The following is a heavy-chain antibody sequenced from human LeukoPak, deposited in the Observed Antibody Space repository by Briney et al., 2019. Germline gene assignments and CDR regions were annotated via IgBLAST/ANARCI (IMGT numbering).Heavy chain of an antibody. Sequence: GGSLRLSCAASEFTVTTNYMTWVRQAPGKGLEWVSVIYSGGGSYYADSVKDRFIISRDSSKNTVYLQMNSLRAEDTAVYYCARDFHDGRYLVCLGYWGQGTLVTVSS. CDR1: EFTVTTNY. CDR2: IYSGGGS. V-gene: IGHV3-66*01. CDR3: ARDFHDGRYLVCLGY. D-gene: IGHD1-26*01. J-gene: IGHJ4*02.